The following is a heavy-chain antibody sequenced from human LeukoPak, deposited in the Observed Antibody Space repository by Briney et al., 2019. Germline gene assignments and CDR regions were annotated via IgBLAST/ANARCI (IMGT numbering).Heavy chain of an antibody. CDR2: ISSSGSTI. CDR3: VRDFMGMGGTTAYLHH. CDR1: GFTFSSYE. V-gene: IGHV3-48*03. D-gene: IGHD1-1*01. J-gene: IGHJ1*01. Sequence: QAGGSLRLSCAASGFTFSSYEMNWVRQAPGKGLEWVSYISSSGSTIYYADSVKGRFTISRDNAKNSLFLQMNGLRAEDMAVYYCVRDFMGMGGTTAYLHHWGQGTLVTVSS.